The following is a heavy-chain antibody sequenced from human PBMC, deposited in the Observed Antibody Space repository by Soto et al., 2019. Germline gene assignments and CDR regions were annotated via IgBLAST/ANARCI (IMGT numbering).Heavy chain of an antibody. CDR1: GFTFSTYT. V-gene: IGHV3-30-3*01. CDR2: ISYDGSNK. Sequence: QVQLVESGGGVVQPGGSLRLSCAASGFTFSTYTIHWVRQAPGKGLEWVALISYDGSNKYYADSVKGRFTISRDNSKNTLYLQMNSLIAGDTAVYFCARGSQYYYDGSGPLDCWGQGTLVTVSS. CDR3: ARGSQYYYDGSGPLDC. D-gene: IGHD3-22*01. J-gene: IGHJ4*02.